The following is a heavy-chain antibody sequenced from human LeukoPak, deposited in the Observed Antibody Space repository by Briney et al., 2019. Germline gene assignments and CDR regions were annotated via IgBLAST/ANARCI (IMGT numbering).Heavy chain of an antibody. CDR2: IIPPFGTE. V-gene: IGHV1-69*05. Sequence: SVQVSCHASRGTFNKYAIKWVRQAPGQGFEWMGGIIPPFGTENYPQKFQGRVTITTDEVTNTAYMELRSLRSDDTAVYYCASAPSGFAGELSSWGQGTLVTVSS. CDR3: ASAPSGFAGELSS. J-gene: IGHJ4*02. CDR1: RGTFNKYA. D-gene: IGHD3-16*02.